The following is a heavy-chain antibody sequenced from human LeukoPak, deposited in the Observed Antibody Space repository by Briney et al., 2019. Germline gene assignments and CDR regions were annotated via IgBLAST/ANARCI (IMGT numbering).Heavy chain of an antibody. D-gene: IGHD6-19*01. V-gene: IGHV4-4*07. CDR3: ARGPQWLVRTYYFDY. J-gene: IGHJ4*02. CDR2: IYTSGST. Sequence: SETLSLTCTVSGGSISSYYWSWIRQPAGKGLEWIGRIYTSGSTNYNPSLKSRVTISVDTSKNQFSLKLSSVTAADTAVYYCARGPQWLVRTYYFDYWGQGTLVTVSS. CDR1: GGSISSYY.